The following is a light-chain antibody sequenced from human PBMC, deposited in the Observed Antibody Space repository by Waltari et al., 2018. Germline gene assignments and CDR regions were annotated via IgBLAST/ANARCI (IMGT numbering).Light chain of an antibody. CDR1: QSPVSSDGNTY. CDR2: KVS. J-gene: IGKJ1*01. Sequence: DVVMTQSPLSLPVTLGQPASISCRSSQSPVSSDGNTYLNWFQQRPGQSPRRLIYKVSNRDSGVPERFSGSGSGTDFTLRISRVEAEDVGVYYCMQGIHRPWTFGPGTKVEIK. V-gene: IGKV2-30*01. CDR3: MQGIHRPWT.